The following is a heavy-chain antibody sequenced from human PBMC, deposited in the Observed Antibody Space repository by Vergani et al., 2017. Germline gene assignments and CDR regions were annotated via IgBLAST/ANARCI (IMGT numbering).Heavy chain of an antibody. CDR1: GGTFSSYT. CDR3: ARVRGGGGYGMDG. J-gene: IGHJ6*04. Sequence: QVQLVQSGAEVKKPGSSVKVSCKASGGTFSSYTISWVRQAPGQGLEWMGRIIPILGIANYAQKFQGRVTITADKSTSTAYMELSSLRSEDTAVYYWARVRGGGGYGMDGWGKGTTVTVSA. V-gene: IGHV1-69*02. CDR2: IIPILGIA. D-gene: IGHD2-15*01.